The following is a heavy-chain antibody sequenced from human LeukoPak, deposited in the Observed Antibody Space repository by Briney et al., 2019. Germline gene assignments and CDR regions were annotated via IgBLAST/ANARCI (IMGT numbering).Heavy chain of an antibody. V-gene: IGHV1-2*02. Sequence: ASVTVSCMASGYTFTGYYMHWVRQAPGQGLEWMGWINPNSGGTNYAQKFQGRVTMTRDTSISTAYMELSRLRSDDTAVYYCARGGYSYGSNFDYWGQGTLVTVSS. CDR3: ARGGYSYGSNFDY. J-gene: IGHJ4*02. CDR2: INPNSGGT. CDR1: GYTFTGYY. D-gene: IGHD5-18*01.